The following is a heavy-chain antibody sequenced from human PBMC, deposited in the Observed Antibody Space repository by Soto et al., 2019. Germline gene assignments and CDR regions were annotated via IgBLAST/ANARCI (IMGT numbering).Heavy chain of an antibody. V-gene: IGHV1-2*04. D-gene: IGHD2-2*01. CDR1: GYSFTDYH. CDR3: ARERRRCSSTSCYGYYYGMDV. CDR2: INPKSGGT. Sequence: ASVKVSCKASGYSFTDYHIHWVRQAPGQGLEWLGRINPKSGGTSTAQKFQGWVTMTTDTSISTASMGLTRLTSDDTAVYYCARERRRCSSTSCYGYYYGMDVWGQGTTVTVSS. J-gene: IGHJ6*02.